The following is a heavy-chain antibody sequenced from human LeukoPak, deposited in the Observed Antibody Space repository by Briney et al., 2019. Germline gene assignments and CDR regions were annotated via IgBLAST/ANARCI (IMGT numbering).Heavy chain of an antibody. CDR3: ARGFPGHRFLEWFPLGNDY. V-gene: IGHV3-7*01. J-gene: IGHJ4*02. CDR1: GFTFSSYW. CDR2: IKQDGSEK. D-gene: IGHD3-3*01. Sequence: PGGSLRLSCAASGFTFSSYWMSWVRQAPGKGLEWVANIKQDGSEKYYVDSVKGRFTISRDNAKNSLYLQMNSLRAEDTAVYYCARGFPGHRFLEWFPLGNDYWGQGTLVTVSS.